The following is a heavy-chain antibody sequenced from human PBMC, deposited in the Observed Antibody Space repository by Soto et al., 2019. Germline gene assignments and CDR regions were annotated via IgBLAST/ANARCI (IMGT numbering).Heavy chain of an antibody. Sequence: SETLSLTCTVSGGSISSSSYYWGWIRQPPGKGLEWIGSIYYSGSTYYNPSLKSRVTISVDTSKNQFSLKLSSVTAADTAVYYCARHRGDYGDYLYYYYYMDVWGKGTTVTVSS. V-gene: IGHV4-39*01. CDR3: ARHRGDYGDYLYYYYYMDV. J-gene: IGHJ6*03. CDR2: IYYSGST. D-gene: IGHD4-17*01. CDR1: GGSISSSSYY.